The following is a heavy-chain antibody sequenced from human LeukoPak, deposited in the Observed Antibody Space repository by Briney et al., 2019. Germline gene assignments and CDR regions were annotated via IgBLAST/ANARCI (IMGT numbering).Heavy chain of an antibody. J-gene: IGHJ6*03. CDR3: ARVTGYCSGGSCYSRFDYYYYMDV. CDR1: GGSISSGGYS. Sequence: SETLSLTCAVSGGSISSGGYSWSWIRQPPGKGLEWIGYIYYSGSTYYNPSLKSRVTISVDTSKNQFSLKLSSVTAADTAVYYCARVTGYCSGGSCYSRFDYYYYMDVWGKGTTVTVSS. V-gene: IGHV4-30-4*07. CDR2: IYYSGST. D-gene: IGHD2-15*01.